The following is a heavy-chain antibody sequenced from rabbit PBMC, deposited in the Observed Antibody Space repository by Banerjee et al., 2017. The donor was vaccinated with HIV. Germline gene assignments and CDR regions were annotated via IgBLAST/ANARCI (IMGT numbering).Heavy chain of an antibody. Sequence: QSLEESGGGLVQPEGSLTLTCTVSGFSLSSNAMCWVRQAPGKGLEWIACIYGSNLGSTWYASWAKGRFTISKTSSTTVTLQMTSLTAADTATYFCAREYASSSGYYLWGPGTLVTVS. CDR3: AREYASSSGYYL. D-gene: IGHD1-1*01. V-gene: IGHV1S40*01. J-gene: IGHJ4*01. CDR1: GFSLSSNA. CDR2: IYGSNLGST.